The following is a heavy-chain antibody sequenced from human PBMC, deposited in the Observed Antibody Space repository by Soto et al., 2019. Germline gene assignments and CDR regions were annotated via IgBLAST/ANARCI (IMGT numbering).Heavy chain of an antibody. V-gene: IGHV4-59*08. CDR2: IYYSGST. Sequence: SETLSLTCTVSGGSISSYYWSWIRQPPGKGLEWIGYIYYSGSTNYNPSLKSRVTISVDTSKNQFSLKLSSVTAADTAVYYCARFRPGTDDFWSGYWGYYFDYWGQGTLVTVSS. CDR1: GGSISSYY. J-gene: IGHJ4*02. D-gene: IGHD3-3*01. CDR3: ARFRPGTDDFWSGYWGYYFDY.